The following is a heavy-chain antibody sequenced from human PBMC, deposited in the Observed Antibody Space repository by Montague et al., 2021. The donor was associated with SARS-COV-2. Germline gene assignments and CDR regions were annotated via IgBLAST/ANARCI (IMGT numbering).Heavy chain of an antibody. Sequence: SETLSLTCTVSGASVNASYWSWIRQPPGQGLEWIGYIHNSGTTNXKPSLRRRITMSVDTSKNEFSLRLRSVTAADTAVYYCARSRGGYDSGGYNWFDPWGQGALVTVSS. CDR2: IHNSGTT. D-gene: IGHD5-12*01. J-gene: IGHJ5*02. CDR1: GASVNASY. CDR3: ARSRGGYDSGGYNWFDP. V-gene: IGHV4-59*02.